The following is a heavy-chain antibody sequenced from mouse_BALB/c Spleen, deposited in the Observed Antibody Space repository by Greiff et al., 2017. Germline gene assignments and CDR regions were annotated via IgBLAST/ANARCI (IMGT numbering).Heavy chain of an antibody. CDR3: AREGVGGNHAMDY. CDR2: IYPGDGDT. V-gene: IGHV1-80*01. J-gene: IGHJ4*01. D-gene: IGHD2-1*01. Sequence: QVQLKESGAELVRPGSSVKISCKASGYAFSSYWMNWVKQRPGQGLEWIGQIYPGDGDTNYNGKFKGKATLTADKSSSTAYMQLSSLTSEDSAVYFCAREGVGGNHAMDYWGQGTSVTVSS. CDR1: GYAFSSYW.